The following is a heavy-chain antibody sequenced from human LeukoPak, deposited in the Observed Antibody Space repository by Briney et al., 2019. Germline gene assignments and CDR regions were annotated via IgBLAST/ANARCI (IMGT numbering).Heavy chain of an antibody. CDR1: GFTFSSYS. CDR3: ARGGTYYYDSSGYYYVY. J-gene: IGHJ4*02. Sequence: GGSLRLSCAASGFTFSSYSMNWVRQAPGKGLEWVSSISSSSSYIYYADSVKGRFTISRDNAKNSLYLQMNSLRAEDTAVYYCARGGTYYYDSSGYYYVYWGQGTQVTVSS. D-gene: IGHD3-22*01. V-gene: IGHV3-21*01. CDR2: ISSSSSYI.